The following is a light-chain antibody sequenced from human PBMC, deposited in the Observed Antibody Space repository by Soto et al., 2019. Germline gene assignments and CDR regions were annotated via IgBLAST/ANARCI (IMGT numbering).Light chain of an antibody. CDR1: QSISTW. CDR2: KAS. J-gene: IGKJ1*01. Sequence: DIQMTQSPSTLSASLGDRVTITCRASQSISTWLAWYQQKPGRAPKLLIYKASSLQSDVPSGFSGSGSGTAFTLTISSLQPDDYATYYCQQYNAYPWTFGQGTKVEIK. CDR3: QQYNAYPWT. V-gene: IGKV1-5*03.